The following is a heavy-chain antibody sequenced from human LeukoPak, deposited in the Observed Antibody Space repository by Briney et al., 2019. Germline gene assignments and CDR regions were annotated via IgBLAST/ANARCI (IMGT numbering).Heavy chain of an antibody. CDR3: ARGLGYCSSTSCGRGAFDI. D-gene: IGHD2-2*01. V-gene: IGHV1-46*01. CDR2: INPSGGST. CDR1: GYTFTSYY. Sequence: GASVKVSCKASGYTFTSYYMHWVRQAPGQGLEWMGIINPSGGSTSYAQKFQGRVTMTRDTSTSTVYMELSSLRSEDTAVYYCARGLGYCSSTSCGRGAFDIWGQGTMVTVSS. J-gene: IGHJ3*02.